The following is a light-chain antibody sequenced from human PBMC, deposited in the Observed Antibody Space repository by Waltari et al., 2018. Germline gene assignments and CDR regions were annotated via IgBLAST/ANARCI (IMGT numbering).Light chain of an antibody. J-gene: IGLJ2*01. CDR3: SSYTSSSTVV. Sequence: QSALTQPASVSGSPGQSITISCTGTSSDVGGYNYVSWYQQQPGKAPKLMIYDVSNRASGVANRCAGSKSGNTASLTISGLQAEDEADYYCSSYTSSSTVVFGGGTKLTVL. CDR1: SSDVGGYNY. V-gene: IGLV2-14*01. CDR2: DVS.